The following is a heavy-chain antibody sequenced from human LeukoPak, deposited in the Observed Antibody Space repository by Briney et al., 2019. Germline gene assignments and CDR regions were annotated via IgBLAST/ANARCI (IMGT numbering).Heavy chain of an antibody. V-gene: IGHV3-23*01. CDR1: GFTFSSYW. CDR3: AKVPILTGYYSFDY. J-gene: IGHJ4*02. Sequence: GGSLRLSCAASGFTFSSYWMSWVRQAPGKGLEWVSAISGSGGSTYYADSVKGRFTISRDNSKNTLYLQMNSLRAEDTAVYYCAKVPILTGYYSFDYWGQGTLVTVSS. CDR2: ISGSGGST. D-gene: IGHD3-9*01.